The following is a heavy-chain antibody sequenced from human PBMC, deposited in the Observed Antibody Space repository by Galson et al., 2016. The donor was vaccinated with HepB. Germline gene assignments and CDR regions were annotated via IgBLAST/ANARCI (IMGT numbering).Heavy chain of an antibody. Sequence: SETLSLTCAVSGDSISSSHWWTWVRQPPGKGLEWIGEMYHSGHTNYNPSLKSRVTISVDKSKNQFSLKLTSVTAADTAIYFCARARGGGGTDPWGQGTLVTVSS. J-gene: IGHJ5*02. CDR3: ARARGGGGTDP. CDR1: GDSISSSHW. D-gene: IGHD1-26*01. V-gene: IGHV4-4*02. CDR2: MYHSGHT.